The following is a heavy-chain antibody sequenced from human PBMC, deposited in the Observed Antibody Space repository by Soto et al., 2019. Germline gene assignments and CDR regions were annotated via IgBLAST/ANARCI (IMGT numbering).Heavy chain of an antibody. J-gene: IGHJ6*03. CDR3: TKSSSYTYNYYMDV. Sequence: EVQLVESGGGLVQPGRSLRLSCAASGFTFDDYAMHWVRQPPGKGLEWVSGTSWNSGNIGYADSVKGRFTISRDNAKNSLYLQMKSLRAEDTALYYCTKSSSYTYNYYMDVWGKGTTVTVSS. D-gene: IGHD6-6*01. CDR2: TSWNSGNI. CDR1: GFTFDDYA. V-gene: IGHV3-9*01.